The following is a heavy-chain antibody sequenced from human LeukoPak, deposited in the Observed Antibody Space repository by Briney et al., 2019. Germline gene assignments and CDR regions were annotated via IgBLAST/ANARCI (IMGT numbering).Heavy chain of an antibody. CDR2: IYGSGVSI. CDR1: GFTFKNYV. J-gene: IGHJ4*02. V-gene: IGHV3-23*01. CDR3: AKDLGWELDAEAY. Sequence: PGGSLRLSCVASGFTFKNYVMNWVRQAPGKGLEWLATIYGSGVSISYADSVKGRFTISRDNSNNTLYLQMNSLRAEDTAMYYCAKDLGWELDAEAYWGQGILVTVSS. D-gene: IGHD1-26*01.